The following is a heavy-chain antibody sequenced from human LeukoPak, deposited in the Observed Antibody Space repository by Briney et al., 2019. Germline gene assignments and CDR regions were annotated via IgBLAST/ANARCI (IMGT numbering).Heavy chain of an antibody. J-gene: IGHJ3*01. V-gene: IGHV4-30-4*08. CDR1: GGSISSANHF. Sequence: SQTLSLTCTVSGGSISSANHFWSWGRQSPGEGLECVGYIHYDGRAHYNPSLKSRVSMSLDMSKNQFSLSLSSVTAADTAIYYCAREVITPGDSDGFDLWGQGTMVSVSS. CDR2: IHYDGRA. CDR3: AREVITPGDSDGFDL. D-gene: IGHD2-2*01.